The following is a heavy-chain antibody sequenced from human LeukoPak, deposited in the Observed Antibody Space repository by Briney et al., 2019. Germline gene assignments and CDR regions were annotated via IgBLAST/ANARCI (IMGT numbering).Heavy chain of an antibody. CDR2: INHSGST. V-gene: IGHV4-34*01. CDR1: GGSFSGYY. D-gene: IGHD2-15*01. Sequence: SETLSLTCAVYGGSFSGYYWSWIRQPPGKGLEWIGEINHSGSTNYNPSLKSRVTISVDTSKNQFSLKLSSVTAADTAVYYCAREQDIVVVVAATVFLGAFDHWGQGTLVTVSS. CDR3: AREQDIVVVVAATVFLGAFDH. J-gene: IGHJ4*02.